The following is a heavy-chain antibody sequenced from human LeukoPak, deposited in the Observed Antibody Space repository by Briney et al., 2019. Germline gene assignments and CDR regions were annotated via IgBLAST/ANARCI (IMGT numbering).Heavy chain of an antibody. Sequence: PGGSLRLSCAASGFTFSSYAMNWVRQAPGKGLEWVSYITSSGGTIYYADSVQGRFTISRDNAKNSLYLQMDNLKGEDTAVYYCARNPSGYSSSGGLDYWGQGTLVTVSS. D-gene: IGHD6-13*01. J-gene: IGHJ4*02. V-gene: IGHV3-48*01. CDR1: GFTFSSYA. CDR3: ARNPSGYSSSGGLDY. CDR2: ITSSGGTI.